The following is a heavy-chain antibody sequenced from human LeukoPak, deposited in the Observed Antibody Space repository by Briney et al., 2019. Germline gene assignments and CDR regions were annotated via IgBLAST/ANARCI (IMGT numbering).Heavy chain of an antibody. V-gene: IGHV1-18*01. Sequence: GASVKVSCKASSYTFTRYGISWVRQAPGQGLEWMGWISGSNGNTNYAQKFQGRVSMTADTSTSTAYMELRSLRSDDTAVYYCARDRGVAHGQWLRSNYWGQGTLVTVSS. CDR1: SYTFTRYG. J-gene: IGHJ4*02. CDR3: ARDRGVAHGQWLRSNY. CDR2: ISGSNGNT. D-gene: IGHD5-12*01.